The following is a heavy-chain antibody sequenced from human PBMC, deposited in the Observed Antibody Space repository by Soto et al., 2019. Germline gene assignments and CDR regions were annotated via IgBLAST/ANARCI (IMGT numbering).Heavy chain of an antibody. Sequence: EVQLVESGGGLVKHGGSLRLSCAASGFTLSNAWMSWVRQAPGKGLEWVGRIKSKPDGGTTDYAAPVKGRFTISRDDSKTTLYLQLSSLKTEDTDVYYCATVCGDYVFFDYSGHGTLVTVSS. D-gene: IGHD4-17*01. J-gene: IGHJ4*01. CDR1: GFTLSNAW. V-gene: IGHV3-15*01. CDR3: ATVCGDYVFFDY. CDR2: IKSKPDGGTT.